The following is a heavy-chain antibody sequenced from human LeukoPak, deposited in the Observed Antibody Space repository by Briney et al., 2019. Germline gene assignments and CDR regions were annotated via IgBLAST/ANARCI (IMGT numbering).Heavy chain of an antibody. CDR2: ISYDGSNK. J-gene: IGHJ4*02. CDR1: GFTFSSYG. CDR3: AKDFLPNY. V-gene: IGHV3-30*18. Sequence: GGSLRLSCAASGFTFSSYGMHWVRQAPGKGLEWVAVISYDGSNKYYADSVKGRFTISRDNSKNTLYLQINSLRAEDTAVYYCAKDFLPNYWGQGTLVTVSS. D-gene: IGHD2-2*01.